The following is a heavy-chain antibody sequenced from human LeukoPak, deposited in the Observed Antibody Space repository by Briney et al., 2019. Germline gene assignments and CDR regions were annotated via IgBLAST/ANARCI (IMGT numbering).Heavy chain of an antibody. Sequence: ASVKVSCKASGYNFTDYYIHWIRQAPGQGLEWMEWINPETGDTNYAQKFQDRVTLTRDTSLITFYMALSSLRSEDTAMYYCARGATAFWGQGTLVTVSS. D-gene: IGHD6-25*01. CDR1: GYNFTDYY. J-gene: IGHJ4*02. CDR3: ARGATAF. V-gene: IGHV1-2*02. CDR2: INPETGDT.